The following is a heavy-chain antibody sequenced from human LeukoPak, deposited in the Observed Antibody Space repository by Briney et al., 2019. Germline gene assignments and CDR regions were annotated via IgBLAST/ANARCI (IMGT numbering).Heavy chain of an antibody. V-gene: IGHV4-4*07. J-gene: IGHJ6*03. CDR1: GGSISSYY. D-gene: IGHD3-9*01. CDR3: ARDYHHYDSLTGDDYYNYMDL. CDR2: IFTSGST. Sequence: SETLSLTCIVAGGSISSYYWSWIRQPAEKGLEWIGRIFTSGSTNYNRSLKNRVTMSADTTKNQFSLKLSSVTAADTAVYYGARDYHHYDSLTGDDYYNYMDLWGKGTTVTVSS.